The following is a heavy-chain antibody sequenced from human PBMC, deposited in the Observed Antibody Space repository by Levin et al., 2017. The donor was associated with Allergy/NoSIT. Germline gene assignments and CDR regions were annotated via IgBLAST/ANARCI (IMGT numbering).Heavy chain of an antibody. CDR3: ARGARGDCSSTSGYPPDY. Sequence: SETLSLTCAVYGGSFSGYYWSWIRQPPGKGLEWIGEINHSGSTNYNPSLKSRVTISVDTPKNQFSLKLSSVTAAATAVYDCARGARGDCSSTSGYPPDYWGQGTLVTVSA. CDR2: INHSGST. J-gene: IGHJ4*02. V-gene: IGHV4-34*01. D-gene: IGHD2-2*01. CDR1: GGSFSGYY.